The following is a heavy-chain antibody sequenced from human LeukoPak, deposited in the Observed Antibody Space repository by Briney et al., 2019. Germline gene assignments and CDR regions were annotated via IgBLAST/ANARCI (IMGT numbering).Heavy chain of an antibody. V-gene: IGHV3-30-3*01. Sequence: GSLRLSCAASGFTFSSYAMHWVRQAPGKGLEWVAVISYDGSNKYYADSVKGRFTISRDNSKNTLYLQMNSLRAEDTAVYYCARFHSGSYLAYGGQGTLVTVSS. CDR3: ARFHSGSYLAY. CDR2: ISYDGSNK. J-gene: IGHJ4*02. CDR1: GFTFSSYA. D-gene: IGHD1-26*01.